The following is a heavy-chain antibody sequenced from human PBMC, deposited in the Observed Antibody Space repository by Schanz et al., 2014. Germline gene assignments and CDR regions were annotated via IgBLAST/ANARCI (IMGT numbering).Heavy chain of an antibody. J-gene: IGHJ6*03. D-gene: IGHD4-17*01. V-gene: IGHV4-34*01. CDR1: GGSFSGYY. CDR3: ARGNNFDYGDAVFNYDYYYMDV. CDR2: IYHTVST. Sequence: QVQLQQWGAGLLKPSETLSLTCGVFGGSFSGYYWSWIRQPPGKGLEWIGEIYHTVSTNYNPSLKSRFAISVDASNNKFSLKLSSVTAADTAVYYCARGNNFDYGDAVFNYDYYYMDVWGKGTTVTVSS.